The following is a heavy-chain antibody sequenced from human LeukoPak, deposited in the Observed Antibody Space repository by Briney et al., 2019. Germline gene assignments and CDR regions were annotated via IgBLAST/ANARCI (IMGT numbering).Heavy chain of an antibody. CDR2: IYHSGTT. D-gene: IGHD2/OR15-2a*01. CDR1: GGSISSSNW. J-gene: IGHJ6*02. Sequence: PSETLSLTCAVSGGSISSSNWWSWVRQPPGKGLEWIGEIYHSGTTNYNPSLKSRVTISVDKSKNQFSLKLSSVTAADTAVYYCARSPPFYGYYGMDVWGQGTTVTVSS. V-gene: IGHV4-4*02. CDR3: ARSPPFYGYYGMDV.